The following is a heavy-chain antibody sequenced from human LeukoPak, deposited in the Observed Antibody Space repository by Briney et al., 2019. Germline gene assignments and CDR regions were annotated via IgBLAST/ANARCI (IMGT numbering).Heavy chain of an antibody. CDR1: GYTFTSYD. J-gene: IGHJ6*03. Sequence: ASVKVSCKASGYTFTSYDINWVRQATGQGLEWMGWMNPNSGNTGYAQKFQGRVTITRNTSISTAYMELSSLRSEDTAVYYCARGTPLRYYDFWSGYYDPYYYMDVWGKGTTVTVSS. CDR2: MNPNSGNT. CDR3: ARGTPLRYYDFWSGYYDPYYYMDV. V-gene: IGHV1-8*03. D-gene: IGHD3-3*01.